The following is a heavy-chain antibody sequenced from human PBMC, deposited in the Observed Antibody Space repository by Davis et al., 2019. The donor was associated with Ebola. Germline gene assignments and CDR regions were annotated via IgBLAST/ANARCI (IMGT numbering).Heavy chain of an antibody. V-gene: IGHV4-34*01. CDR2: INHSGST. Sequence: SETLSLTCAVYGGSFSGYYWSWIRQPPGKGLEWIGEINHSGSTNYNPSLKSRVTISLDKSKNQFSLNLDSVTAADTAVYYCARAFYWYFDLWGRGTLVTVSS. CDR1: GGSFSGYY. CDR3: ARAFYWYFDL. J-gene: IGHJ2*01.